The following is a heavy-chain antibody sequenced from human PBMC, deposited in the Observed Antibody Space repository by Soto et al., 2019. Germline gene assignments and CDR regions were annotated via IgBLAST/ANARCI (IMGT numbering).Heavy chain of an antibody. Sequence: QVQLVESGGGVVQPGKSLRLSCAASGFPFSPYTMHWVRQAPGQGLEWVAVISYDGTNQYYADSVKGRFIISRDNSNNTLSLQMHSLKSEDTAVYFCAIGAIVGVNDVFDVWGQETMVTVSS. D-gene: IGHD1-26*01. V-gene: IGHV3-30*14. CDR2: ISYDGTNQ. CDR3: AIGAIVGVNDVFDV. J-gene: IGHJ3*01. CDR1: GFPFSPYT.